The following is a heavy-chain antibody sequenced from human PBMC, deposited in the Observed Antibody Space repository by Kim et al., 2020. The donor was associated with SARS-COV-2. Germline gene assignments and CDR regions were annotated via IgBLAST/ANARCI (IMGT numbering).Heavy chain of an antibody. J-gene: IGHJ4*02. CDR3: ASSGGLSGYDGPDDY. Sequence: ASVKVSCKASGYTFTSYGISWVRQAPGQGLEWMGWISAYNGNTNYAQKLQGRVTMTTDTSTSTAYMELRSLRSDDTAVYYCASSGGLSGYDGPDDYWGQGTLVTVSS. CDR1: GYTFTSYG. D-gene: IGHD5-12*01. V-gene: IGHV1-18*01. CDR2: ISAYNGNT.